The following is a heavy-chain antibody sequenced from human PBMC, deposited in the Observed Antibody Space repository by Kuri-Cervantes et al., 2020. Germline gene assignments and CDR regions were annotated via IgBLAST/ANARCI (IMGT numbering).Heavy chain of an antibody. D-gene: IGHD3-3*01. CDR2: ISSSSSTI. CDR3: ARVLANDFWTSQRDGWFDP. V-gene: IGHV3-48*02. Sequence: GESLKISCAASGFSFSSYGMSWVRQAPGKGLEWVSYISSSSSTIYYADSVKGRFTISRDNAKNSLYLQMNSLRDEDTAVYYCARVLANDFWTSQRDGWFDPWGQGTLVTVSS. CDR1: GFSFSSYG. J-gene: IGHJ5*02.